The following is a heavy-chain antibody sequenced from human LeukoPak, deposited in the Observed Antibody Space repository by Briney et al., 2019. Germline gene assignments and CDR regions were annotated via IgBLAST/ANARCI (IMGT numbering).Heavy chain of an antibody. CDR2: INHSGST. CDR1: GGSFSGYY. D-gene: IGHD3-10*01. Sequence: PSETLSLTCAVYGGSFSGYYWSWIRQPPGKGLEWIGEINHSGSTNYNPSLRSRVTISVDTSKNQFSLKLSSVTAADTAVYYCARAGGVRWGWFDPWGQRNLVTVSS. V-gene: IGHV4-34*01. CDR3: ARAGGVRWGWFDP. J-gene: IGHJ5*02.